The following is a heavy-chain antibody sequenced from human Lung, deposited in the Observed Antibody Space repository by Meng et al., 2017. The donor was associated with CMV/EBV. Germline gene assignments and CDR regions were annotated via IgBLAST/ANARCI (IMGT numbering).Heavy chain of an antibody. CDR3: ARGEYSSSSQAGQYSYYYSGLDV. Sequence: ESLKISXAASGFTFDDYGMSWVRQAPGKGLEWVSGINWKGGSTGYADSVKGRFTISRDNAKNSLYLQMKSQRAEDTALYYCARGEYSSSSQAGQYSYYYSGLDVWGQGTTVTVSS. D-gene: IGHD6-6*01. J-gene: IGHJ6*02. CDR2: INWKGGST. V-gene: IGHV3-20*04. CDR1: GFTFDDYG.